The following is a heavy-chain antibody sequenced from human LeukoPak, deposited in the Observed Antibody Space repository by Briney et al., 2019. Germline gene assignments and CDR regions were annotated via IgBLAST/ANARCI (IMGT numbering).Heavy chain of an antibody. CDR1: GFTFSSYG. Sequence: GGSQRLSCAASGFTFSSYGMHWVRQAPGKGLEWVAVISYDGSNKYYADFVKGRFTISRDNSKNTLYLQMNSLRAEDTAVYYCAKDRLAVAGTLILDYWGQGTLVTVSS. D-gene: IGHD6-19*01. V-gene: IGHV3-30*18. CDR2: ISYDGSNK. J-gene: IGHJ4*02. CDR3: AKDRLAVAGTLILDY.